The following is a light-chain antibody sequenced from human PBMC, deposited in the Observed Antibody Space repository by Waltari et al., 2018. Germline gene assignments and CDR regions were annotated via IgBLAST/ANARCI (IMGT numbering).Light chain of an antibody. CDR1: LHSFKNKNY. V-gene: IGKV4-1*01. Sequence: LHSFKNKNYLSWYQRKPGQPPKLLIYWASTRKSGVPDRFSGSGSGTDFTLTISSLQAEDVAVYYCQQFQSHLRTFGQGTKVEIK. J-gene: IGKJ1*01. CDR2: WAS. CDR3: QQFQSHLRT.